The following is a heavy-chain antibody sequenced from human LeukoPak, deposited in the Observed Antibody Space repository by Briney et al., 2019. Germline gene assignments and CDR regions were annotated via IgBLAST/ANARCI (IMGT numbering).Heavy chain of an antibody. J-gene: IGHJ6*02. CDR1: GGSISSYY. D-gene: IGHD2-2*01. CDR3: ARHPPQHTYMFYYGLDF. V-gene: IGHV4-59*08. Sequence: PSETLSLTCAVSGGSISSYYWTWIRQPPGKGLEWIGHIYHNGSTTYNPSLKSRVTISLDPSKTRFSLKLSSVTAADTALYYCARHPPQHTYMFYYGLDFWGRGITVTVSS. CDR2: IYHNGST.